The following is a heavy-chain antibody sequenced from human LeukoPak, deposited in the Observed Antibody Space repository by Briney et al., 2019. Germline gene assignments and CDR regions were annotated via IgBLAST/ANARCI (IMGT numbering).Heavy chain of an antibody. CDR3: ARGGPNSSSWYADY. CDR1: GFSFSNHG. Sequence: PGGSLRLSCAASGFSFSNHGIHWVRQAPGKGLEWVSLIWYDGGNKYYADSVKGRFTISRDNSKNTLCLQMNSLRAEDTAVYYCARGGPNSSSWYADYWGQGTLVTVSS. J-gene: IGHJ4*02. CDR2: IWYDGGNK. D-gene: IGHD6-13*01. V-gene: IGHV3-33*01.